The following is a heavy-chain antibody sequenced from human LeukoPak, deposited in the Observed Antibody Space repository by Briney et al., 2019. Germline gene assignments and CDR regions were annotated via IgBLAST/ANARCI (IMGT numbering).Heavy chain of an antibody. CDR3: ARSFYGGSSFDY. Sequence: ASVKVSCKASGYTFTSYDINWVRQATGQGLEWMGWMNPNSGNTGYAQKFQGRVTMTRNTSISTAYMELSSLRPEDTAVYYCARSFYGGSSFDYWGQGTLVTVSS. J-gene: IGHJ4*02. D-gene: IGHD4-23*01. V-gene: IGHV1-8*01. CDR1: GYTFTSYD. CDR2: MNPNSGNT.